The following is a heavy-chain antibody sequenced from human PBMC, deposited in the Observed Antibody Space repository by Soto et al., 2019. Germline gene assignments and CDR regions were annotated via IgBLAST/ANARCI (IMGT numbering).Heavy chain of an antibody. Sequence: LSLTCTVSGGSIISGAYYWSWIRQPPGEGLEWIAYIYYTGSTNYNPSLKSRVTLSADTSKNQFSLKLSSVTAADTAMYYCARVDSSGSYFDSWGQGTLVTVSS. V-gene: IGHV4-61*08. D-gene: IGHD3-22*01. J-gene: IGHJ4*02. CDR3: ARVDSSGSYFDS. CDR1: GGSIISGAYY. CDR2: IYYTGST.